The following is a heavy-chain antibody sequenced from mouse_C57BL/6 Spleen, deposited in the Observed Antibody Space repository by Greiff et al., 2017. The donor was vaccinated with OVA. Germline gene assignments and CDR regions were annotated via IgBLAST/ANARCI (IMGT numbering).Heavy chain of an antibody. Sequence: DVKLVESGGGLVKPGGSLKLSCAASGFTFSSYAMSWVRQTPEKRLEWVATISDGGSYTYYPDNVKGRFTISRDNAKNNLYLQMSHLKSEDTAMYYGARRVGTGGYFDYWGQGTTLTVSS. CDR3: ARRVGTGGYFDY. CDR1: GFTFSSYA. D-gene: IGHD4-1*01. J-gene: IGHJ2*01. V-gene: IGHV5-4*03. CDR2: ISDGGSYT.